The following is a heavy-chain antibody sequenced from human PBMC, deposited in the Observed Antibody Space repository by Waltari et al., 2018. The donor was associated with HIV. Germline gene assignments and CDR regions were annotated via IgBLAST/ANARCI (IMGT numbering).Heavy chain of an antibody. J-gene: IGHJ4*01. CDR2: IKRISTGGTT. D-gene: IGHD3-16*01. V-gene: IGHV3-15*01. CDR1: GFTFSDAR. Sequence: VHLVASGGDLVKPGGSLRLSCAPSGFTFSDARMRWVRQAPGKGLEGVGRIKRISTGGTTDYGAPVKGRFTISRDDSKNTVYLQMNSLKSEDTAVYYCTTGLGKTDDDVWGHGTLVTVSS. CDR3: TTGLGKTDDDV.